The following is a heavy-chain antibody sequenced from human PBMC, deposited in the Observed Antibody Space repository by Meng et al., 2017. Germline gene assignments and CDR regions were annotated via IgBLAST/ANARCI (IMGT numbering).Heavy chain of an antibody. D-gene: IGHD3-22*01. CDR1: GFTFSSYS. CDR3: ARGGRVGYYDSSGYYAVDY. Sequence: ETPSLTCAASGFTFSSYSMNWVRQAPGKGLEWVSSISSSSSYIYYADSVKGRFTISRDNAKNSLYLQMNSLRAEDTAVYYCARGGRVGYYDSSGYYAVDYWGQGTLVTVSS. V-gene: IGHV3-21*01. CDR2: ISSSSSYI. J-gene: IGHJ4*02.